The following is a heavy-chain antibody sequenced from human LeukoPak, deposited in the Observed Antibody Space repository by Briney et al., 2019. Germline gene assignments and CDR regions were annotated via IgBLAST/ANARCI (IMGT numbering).Heavy chain of an antibody. J-gene: IGHJ4*02. CDR3: ISSSGEKDPDY. V-gene: IGHV1-69*05. D-gene: IGHD3-22*01. CDR1: GGTFSSYA. Sequence: SVKVSCKASGGTFSSYAISWVRQAPGQGLEWMGRIIPIFGTANYAQKFQGRVTITTDESTSTAYMELSSLKTEDTAVYYCISSSGEKDPDYWGQGTLVTVSS. CDR2: IIPIFGTA.